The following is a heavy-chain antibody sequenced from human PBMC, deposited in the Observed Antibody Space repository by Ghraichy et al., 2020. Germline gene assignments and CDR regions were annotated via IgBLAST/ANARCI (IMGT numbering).Heavy chain of an antibody. CDR2: IYYTGTT. J-gene: IGHJ4*02. CDR1: GGSISSSGSY. D-gene: IGHD6-6*01. V-gene: IGHV4-39*01. CDR3: ARPQTSSSSGFFDS. Sequence: SETLSLTCTVSGGSISSSGSYWGWIRQPPGKGLEWIGSIYYTGTTYFNPSLKSRVTLSVDTSKNQFSLKLISVTAADTAVYYCARPQTSSSSGFFDSWGQGILSPSPQ.